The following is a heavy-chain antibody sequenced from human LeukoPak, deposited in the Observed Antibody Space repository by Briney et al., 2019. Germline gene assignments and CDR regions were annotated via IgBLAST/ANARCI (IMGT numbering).Heavy chain of an antibody. J-gene: IGHJ4*02. V-gene: IGHV3-21*04. CDR3: AKSLGGDYGSGSYYVVFDS. Sequence: GGSLRLSCAASGFTFSSYTMNWVRQAPGKGLEWVSSITRTSNYIYYADSVKGRFTISRDTSKNTLWLQMNSLRVDDTALYYCAKSLGGDYGSGSYYVVFDSWGQGTLVTVSS. CDR1: GFTFSSYT. CDR2: ITRTSNYI. D-gene: IGHD3-10*01.